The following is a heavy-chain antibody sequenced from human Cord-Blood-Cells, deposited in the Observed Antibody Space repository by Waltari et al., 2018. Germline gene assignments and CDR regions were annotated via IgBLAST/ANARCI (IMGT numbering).Heavy chain of an antibody. J-gene: IGHJ5*02. Sequence: QVQLVQSGAEVKKPGSSVKVSCKASGGTFSSYTISWVRQAPGQGLEWMGRIIPILGIANYAQKFQGRVTITADKSTSTAYMELSSLRSEDTAVYYCVSSSMVQGVINWFDPWGQGTLVTVSS. D-gene: IGHD3-10*01. CDR1: GGTFSSYT. V-gene: IGHV1-69*02. CDR2: IIPILGIA. CDR3: VSSSMVQGVINWFDP.